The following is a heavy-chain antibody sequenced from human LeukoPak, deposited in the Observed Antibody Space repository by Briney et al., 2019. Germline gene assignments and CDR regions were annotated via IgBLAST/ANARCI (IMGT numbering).Heavy chain of an antibody. V-gene: IGHV3-23*01. CDR1: GFTFSSYA. CDR2: ISGSGGST. D-gene: IGHD1-7*01. J-gene: IGHJ4*02. CDR3: ARGEDNWNYIAFDY. Sequence: SGGSLRLSCAASGFTFSSYAMSWVRQAPGKWLEWVSAISGSGGSTYYADSVKGRFTISRDNSKNSLYLQMNSLRAEDTAVYYCARGEDNWNYIAFDYWGQGTLVTVSS.